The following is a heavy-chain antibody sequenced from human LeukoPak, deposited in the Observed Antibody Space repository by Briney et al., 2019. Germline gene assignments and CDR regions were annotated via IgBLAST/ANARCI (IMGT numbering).Heavy chain of an antibody. Sequence: SETLSLTCAVYGGSFSGYYWSWIRQPPGKGLEWIGEINHSGSTNYNPSLKSRVTISVDTSKNQFSLKLSSVTAADTAVYYCASRGCCSSTSCYSSDYWGQGTLVTVSS. CDR1: GGSFSGYY. CDR2: INHSGST. V-gene: IGHV4-34*01. D-gene: IGHD2-2*01. J-gene: IGHJ4*02. CDR3: ASRGCCSSTSCYSSDY.